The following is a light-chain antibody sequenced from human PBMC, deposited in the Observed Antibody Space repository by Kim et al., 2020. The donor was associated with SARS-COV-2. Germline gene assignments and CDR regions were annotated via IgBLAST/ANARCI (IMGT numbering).Light chain of an antibody. Sequence: GERATHSGRASQSVSKSVAWYQQKSGQAPRFVIYDTSNGATGIPARFSGSGSETDLTLTISSLEREDFAVYYCEQRRESITFGQGTRLEIK. CDR3: EQRRESIT. J-gene: IGKJ5*01. CDR2: DTS. V-gene: IGKV3-11*01. CDR1: QSVSKS.